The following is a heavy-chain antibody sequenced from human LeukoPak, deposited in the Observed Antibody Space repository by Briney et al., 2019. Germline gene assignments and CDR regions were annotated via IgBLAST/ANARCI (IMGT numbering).Heavy chain of an antibody. D-gene: IGHD2/OR15-2a*01. CDR1: GYTFTSYD. CDR3: AKVSDYYYYYGLDV. Sequence: GASVKVSCKASGYTFTSYDINWVRQVTGQGLEWMGWMNPNSGNTGYAQKFQGRVTMTRNTSIGTAYMELSSLRSEDTAVYYCAKVSDYYYYYGLDVWGQGTTVTVSS. J-gene: IGHJ6*02. CDR2: MNPNSGNT. V-gene: IGHV1-8*01.